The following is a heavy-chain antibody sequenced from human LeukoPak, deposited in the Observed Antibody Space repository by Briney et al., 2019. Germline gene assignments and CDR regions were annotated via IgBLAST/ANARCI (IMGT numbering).Heavy chain of an antibody. V-gene: IGHV3-30*18. D-gene: IGHD6-6*01. CDR1: GFTFSSYG. Sequence: PGGSLRLSCAASGFTFSSYGMHWVRQAPGKGLEWVAVISYDGSNKYYADSVKGRFTISRDNSKNTLYLQMNSLRAEDTAVYYCAKDYTEYSSSSALGYWGQGTLVTVSS. CDR2: ISYDGSNK. CDR3: AKDYTEYSSSSALGY. J-gene: IGHJ4*02.